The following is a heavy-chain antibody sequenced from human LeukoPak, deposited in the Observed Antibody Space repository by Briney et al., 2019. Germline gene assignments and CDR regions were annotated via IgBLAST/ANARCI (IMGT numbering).Heavy chain of an antibody. CDR1: GFTFKNHW. CDR3: AKDGSVPPYQLPHY. V-gene: IGHV3-7*03. Sequence: PGGSLRLSCAASGFTFKNHWISWVRQAPGKGLEWVANIKEDGSVKDYVDSVKGRFTISRDNAKNSLYLQMDSLRAEDTAVYYCAKDGSVPPYQLPHYWGQGTLVTVSS. D-gene: IGHD2-2*01. CDR2: IKEDGSVK. J-gene: IGHJ4*02.